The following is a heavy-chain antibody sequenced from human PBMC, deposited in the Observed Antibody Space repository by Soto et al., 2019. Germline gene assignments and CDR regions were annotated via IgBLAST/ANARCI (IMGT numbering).Heavy chain of an antibody. J-gene: IGHJ3*02. Sequence: SESLSLTCAVSGGSINNGGYSWSWLRQPPGKGLEWIGYISHGGNTYYNPSLRSRVIMSIDKSKNHFSLGLKSVTAADTATYYCARTSYDILTGRLDAFDIWGQGTMVTV. V-gene: IGHV4-30-2*01. CDR3: ARTSYDILTGRLDAFDI. CDR2: ISHGGNT. CDR1: GGSINNGGYS. D-gene: IGHD3-9*01.